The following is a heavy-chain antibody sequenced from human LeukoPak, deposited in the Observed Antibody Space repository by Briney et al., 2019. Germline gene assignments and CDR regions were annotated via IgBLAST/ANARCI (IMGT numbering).Heavy chain of an antibody. V-gene: IGHV3-7*01. CDR2: IKQDGSEK. CDR1: GFTFSSYS. CDR3: ARDGAGYIAARLLSWLDP. Sequence: QAGGSLRLSCAASGFTFSSYSMSWVRQAPGKGLEWVANIKQDGSEKYYVDSVKGRFTISRDNAKNSLYLQMNSLGAEDTAVYYCARDGAGYIAARLLSWLDPWGQGTLVTVSS. D-gene: IGHD6-6*01. J-gene: IGHJ5*02.